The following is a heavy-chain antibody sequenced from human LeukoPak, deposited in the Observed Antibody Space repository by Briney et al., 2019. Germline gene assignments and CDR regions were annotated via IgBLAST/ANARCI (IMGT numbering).Heavy chain of an antibody. CDR1: GFTFSSYS. V-gene: IGHV3-21*01. Sequence: GGSLRLSCAASGFTFSSYSMNWVRQAPGKGLEWVSSISSSSSYIYYADSVKGRFTISRDNAKNSLYRQMNSLRAEDTAVYYCARDPPLGYCSGGSYYGGNYWGQGTLVTVSS. J-gene: IGHJ4*02. CDR2: ISSSSSYI. CDR3: ARDPPLGYCSGGSYYGGNY. D-gene: IGHD2-15*01.